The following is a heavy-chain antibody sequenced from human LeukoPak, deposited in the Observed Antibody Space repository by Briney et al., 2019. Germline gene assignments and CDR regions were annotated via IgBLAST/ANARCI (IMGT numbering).Heavy chain of an antibody. J-gene: IGHJ4*02. Sequence: PGGSLRLSCAASGFTFSSYGMHWVRQAPGKGLEWVASIWSDGSNEKYAGSVKGRFTISRDNSKNTLYLQVNSLRAEDTAVYYCAKDRSGPIDYWGQGTVVTVSS. CDR1: GFTFSSYG. CDR2: IWSDGSNE. CDR3: AKDRSGPIDY. D-gene: IGHD2-8*02. V-gene: IGHV3-30*02.